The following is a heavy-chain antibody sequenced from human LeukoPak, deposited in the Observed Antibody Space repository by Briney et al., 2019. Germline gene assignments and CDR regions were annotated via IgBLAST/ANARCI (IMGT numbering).Heavy chain of an antibody. CDR3: AREGGDGDYYYYMDV. CDR1: GFTFTDYS. D-gene: IGHD2-21*02. J-gene: IGHJ6*03. Sequence: GGSLGLSCSASGFTFTDYSMSWVRQAPGKGLEWVSIISRVSTYIYYADSVKGRFIVSRDNAKSSLYLQMTSLRAEDTAVYFCAREGGDGDYYYYMDVWGKGTTVTVSS. V-gene: IGHV3-21*01. CDR2: ISRVSTYI.